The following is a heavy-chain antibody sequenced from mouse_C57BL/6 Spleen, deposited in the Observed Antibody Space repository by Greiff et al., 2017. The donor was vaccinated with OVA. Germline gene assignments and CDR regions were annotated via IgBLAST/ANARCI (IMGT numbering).Heavy chain of an antibody. CDR1: GYAFSSSW. Sequence: VKLQQSGPELVKPGASVKISCKASGYAFSSSWMNWVKQRPGKGLEWIGRIYPGDGDTNYNGKFKGKATLTADKSSSTAYMQLSSLTSEDSAVCFCAYYAFSYWGKGTLVTVSA. J-gene: IGHJ3*01. D-gene: IGHD2-1*01. V-gene: IGHV1-82*01. CDR2: IYPGDGDT. CDR3: AYYAFSY.